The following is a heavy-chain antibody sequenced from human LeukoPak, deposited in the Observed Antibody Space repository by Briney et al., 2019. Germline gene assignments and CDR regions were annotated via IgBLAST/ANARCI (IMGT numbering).Heavy chain of an antibody. Sequence: ASVKVSCKASGYTFTGYYMHWVRQAPGQGIEWMGWINPNSGGTNYAQKFQGRVTMTRDTSISTAYMELSRLRSDDTAVYYCAKDLRRLEPEYYRDVWGKGTTVTVSS. V-gene: IGHV1-2*02. D-gene: IGHD1-1*01. J-gene: IGHJ6*03. CDR3: AKDLRRLEPEYYRDV. CDR2: INPNSGGT. CDR1: GYTFTGYY.